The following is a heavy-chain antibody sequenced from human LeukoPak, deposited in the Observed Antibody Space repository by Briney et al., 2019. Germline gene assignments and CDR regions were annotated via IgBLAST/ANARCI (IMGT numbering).Heavy chain of an antibody. V-gene: IGHV1-3*01. CDR1: GYTFTSYA. D-gene: IGHD2-8*01. CDR2: INAGNGNT. CDR3: ARGLGHNAFDY. J-gene: IGHJ4*02. Sequence: ASVKVSYKASGYTFTSYAMHWVRQAPGQRLEWMGWINAGNGNTKYSQKFQGRVTITRDTSASTAYMELSSLRSEDTAVYYCARGLGHNAFDYWGQGTLVTVSS.